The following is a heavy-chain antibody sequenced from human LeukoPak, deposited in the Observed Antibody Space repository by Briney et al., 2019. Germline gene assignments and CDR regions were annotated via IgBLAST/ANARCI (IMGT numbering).Heavy chain of an antibody. D-gene: IGHD6-19*01. CDR2: IGTAGDT. J-gene: IGHJ4*02. V-gene: IGHV3-13*01. CDR3: ARVAVGEYNFHH. Sequence: GGSLRLSCAASGFTFSSYDMHWVRQATGKGLEWVSAIGTAGDTYYPGSVKGRFTISRENAKNSLYLQMNSLRAGDTAVYFCARVAVGEYNFHHWGQGTLVTVSS. CDR1: GFTFSSYD.